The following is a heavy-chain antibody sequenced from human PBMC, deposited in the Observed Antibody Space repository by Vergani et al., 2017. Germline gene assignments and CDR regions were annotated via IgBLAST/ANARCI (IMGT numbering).Heavy chain of an antibody. CDR2: IYTSGST. CDR1: GGSINSGNYY. CDR3: ARDLDVPPYNWFDP. Sequence: QVQLQESGPGLVKPSQTLSLTCTVSGGSINSGNYYWSWIRQPAGKGLEWIGRIYTSGSTNYNPSLESRVTVSIDTSKNQLSLRLTSVTAADTAVYYCARDLDVPPYNWFDPWGQGILVTVSS. V-gene: IGHV4-61*02. J-gene: IGHJ5*02. D-gene: IGHD3-10*02.